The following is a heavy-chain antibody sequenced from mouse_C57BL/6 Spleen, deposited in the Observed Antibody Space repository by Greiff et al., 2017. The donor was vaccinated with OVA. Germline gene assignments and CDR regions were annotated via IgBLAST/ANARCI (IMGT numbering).Heavy chain of an antibody. D-gene: IGHD3-2*02. CDR2: IDPSDSET. Sequence: QVQLQQPGAELVRPGSSVKLSCTASGYTFTSYWMHWVKQRPIQGLEWIGNIDPSDSETHYNQKFKDKATLTVDKSSCTAYIQLSSLTSEESAVDYCARSTAQATRYYFDYWGQGTTLTVSS. V-gene: IGHV1-52*01. J-gene: IGHJ2*01. CDR3: ARSTAQATRYYFDY. CDR1: GYTFTSYW.